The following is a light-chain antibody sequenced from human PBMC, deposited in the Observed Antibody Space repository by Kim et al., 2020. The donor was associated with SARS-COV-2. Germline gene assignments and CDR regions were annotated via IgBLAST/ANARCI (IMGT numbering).Light chain of an antibody. CDR3: QQCGNWPLT. V-gene: IGKV3-11*01. CDR2: AVS. CDR1: QSVSSY. Sequence: LSPGERATLSCRASQSVSSYLAWYQQKPGQAPRLLIYAVSNRATGIPARFSGSGSGTDFTLTISSLESEDFAVYYCQQCGNWPLTFGGGTKVDIK. J-gene: IGKJ4*01.